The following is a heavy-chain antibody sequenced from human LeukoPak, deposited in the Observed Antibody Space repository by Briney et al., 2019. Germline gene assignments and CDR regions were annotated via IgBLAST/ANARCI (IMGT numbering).Heavy chain of an antibody. CDR1: GGSISSGGYY. CDR2: INHSGST. D-gene: IGHD3-10*01. V-gene: IGHV4-31*03. CDR3: AREVTMVRGVRYYYYMDV. Sequence: SQTLSLTCTVSGGSISSGGYYWSWIRQHTGKGLEWVGYINHSGSTYYNPSLKSRVTISVDTSKNQFSLKLSSVTAADTAVYYCAREVTMVRGVRYYYYMDVWGKGTTVTVSS. J-gene: IGHJ6*03.